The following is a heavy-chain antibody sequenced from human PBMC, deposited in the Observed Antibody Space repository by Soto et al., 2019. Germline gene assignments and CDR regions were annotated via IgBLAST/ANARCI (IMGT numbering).Heavy chain of an antibody. V-gene: IGHV3-74*01. J-gene: IGHJ4*02. CDR2: IHSDGSGI. Sequence: EVPLVESGGGLVQPGGSLRLSCAASGFTFSNYWMHWVRQGPGKGLVWVSRIHSDGSGISYADSVKGRFTISRDNAKNTLYLQMNSLRVEDTAVYYCVSDLLYSSSSGSNYWGQGTLVTVSS. CDR1: GFTFSNYW. D-gene: IGHD6-6*01. CDR3: VSDLLYSSSSGSNY.